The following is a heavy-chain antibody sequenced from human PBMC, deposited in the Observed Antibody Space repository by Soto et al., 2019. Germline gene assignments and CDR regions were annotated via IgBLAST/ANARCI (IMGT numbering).Heavy chain of an antibody. D-gene: IGHD5-12*01. J-gene: IGHJ3*02. CDR3: GRIKSGLRTGDDFDI. CDR1: GGSCITYC. V-gene: IGHV3-7*01. CDR2: IKQDGSDK. Sequence: GWSXRLSCASAGGSCITYCMIVVRQAPGKGLELVANIKQDGSDKHYVDSVKGRFTISRYNAKKSVYLQMNSLRAEDTAVYYCGRIKSGLRTGDDFDIWGQGTMV.